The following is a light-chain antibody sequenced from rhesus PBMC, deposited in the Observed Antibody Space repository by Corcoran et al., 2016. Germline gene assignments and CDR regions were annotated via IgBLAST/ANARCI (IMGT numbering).Light chain of an antibody. CDR1: ENVNNY. J-gene: IGKJ2*01. Sequence: DIQMTQSPSSLSASVGDRVTITCRASENVNNYLNWYQQKPGKAPKLLIYKASTLQIGVPSRFSGSGSGTDYTFTISSLQSEDVATYYCQHGYGTPYSFGQGTKVEIK. V-gene: IGKV1-74*01. CDR2: KAS. CDR3: QHGYGTPYS.